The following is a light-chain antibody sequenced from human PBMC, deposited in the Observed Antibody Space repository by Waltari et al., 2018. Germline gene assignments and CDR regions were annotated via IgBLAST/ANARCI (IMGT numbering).Light chain of an antibody. Sequence: EIVLTQSPGTLSLSPGERATLSCRASQSLSVAYLAWYPKRSGQAPRLPIFGASYRATGIPDRFSGSGSGTDFTLTISRLEPEDFALYYCQQYDTSPGSFGQGTKLEIK. V-gene: IGKV3-20*01. J-gene: IGKJ2*01. CDR1: QSLSVAY. CDR3: QQYDTSPGS. CDR2: GAS.